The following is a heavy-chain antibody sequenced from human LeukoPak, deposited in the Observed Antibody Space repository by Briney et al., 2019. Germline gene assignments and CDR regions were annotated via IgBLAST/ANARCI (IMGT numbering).Heavy chain of an antibody. CDR3: ARDTNDLYYFDY. Sequence: GGSLRLSCAASGFTFSSYGMHWVRQAPSKGLEWVAVIWYDGSNKYYADSVKGRFTISRDNSKNTLYLQTNSLRAEDTAVYYCARDTNDLYYFDYWGQGALVTVSS. V-gene: IGHV3-33*01. CDR2: IWYDGSNK. D-gene: IGHD3/OR15-3a*01. CDR1: GFTFSSYG. J-gene: IGHJ4*02.